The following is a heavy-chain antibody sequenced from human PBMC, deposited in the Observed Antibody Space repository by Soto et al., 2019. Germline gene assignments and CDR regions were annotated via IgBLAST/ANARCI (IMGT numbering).Heavy chain of an antibody. J-gene: IGHJ4*02. V-gene: IGHV1-46*01. CDR3: ARADYYDSSGFYYDC. D-gene: IGHD3-22*01. CDR2: INPSGGST. Sequence: ASVKVSCKASGYIFTNHYIHWVRQAPGQGLEWMGIINPSGGSTNYLQKFQGRITMTRDTSTSTVYMELSSLRSEDTAVFFCARADYYDSSGFYYDCWGQGSLVTVSS. CDR1: GYIFTNHY.